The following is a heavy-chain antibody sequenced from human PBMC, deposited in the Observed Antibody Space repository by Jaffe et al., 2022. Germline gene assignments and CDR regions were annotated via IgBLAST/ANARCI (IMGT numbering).Heavy chain of an antibody. Sequence: QVQLVESGGGVVQPGRSLRLSCAASGFTFSSYGMHWVRQAPGKGLEWVAVISYDGSNKYYADSVKGRFTISRDNSKNTLYLQMNSLRAEDTAVYYCAKVGTAARPRPYYYYMDVWGKGTTVTVSS. CDR2: ISYDGSNK. D-gene: IGHD6-6*01. CDR3: AKVGTAARPRPYYYYMDV. CDR1: GFTFSSYG. J-gene: IGHJ6*03. V-gene: IGHV3-30*18.